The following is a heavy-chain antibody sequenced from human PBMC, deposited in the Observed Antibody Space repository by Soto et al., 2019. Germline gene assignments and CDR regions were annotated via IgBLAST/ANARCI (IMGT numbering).Heavy chain of an antibody. Sequence: SVKVSCKASGGTFSSYAIRLVRQAPGQGLEWMGGIIPIFGTANYSQKFQGRVTITADESTSTAYMELSSLRSEDTAVYYCARGDPYYYGSGSYLGPDDWGQGTLVTVSS. CDR3: ARGDPYYYGSGSYLGPDD. J-gene: IGHJ4*02. V-gene: IGHV1-69*13. CDR2: IIPIFGTA. CDR1: GGTFSSYA. D-gene: IGHD3-10*01.